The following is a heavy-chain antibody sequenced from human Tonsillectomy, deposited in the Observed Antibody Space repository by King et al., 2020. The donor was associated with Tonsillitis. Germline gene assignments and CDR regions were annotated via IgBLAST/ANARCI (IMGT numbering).Heavy chain of an antibody. V-gene: IGHV3-23*03. J-gene: IGHJ4*02. D-gene: IGHD3-10*01. CDR1: GFTFSSYA. CDR2: IYSGGSST. CDR3: AKDLTPYYYGAGSSPPFDY. Sequence: VQLVESGGGLVQPGGSLRLSCAASGFTFSSYAMSWVRQAPGKGLEWVSVIYSGGSSTYYADSVKGRFTISRDNSKKTLYLQMNSLRAEDTAVYYCAKDLTPYYYGAGSSPPFDYWGQGTLVTVSS.